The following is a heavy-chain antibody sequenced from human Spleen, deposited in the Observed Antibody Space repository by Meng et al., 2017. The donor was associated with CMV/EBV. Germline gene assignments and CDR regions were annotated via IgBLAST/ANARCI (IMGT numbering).Heavy chain of an antibody. J-gene: IGHJ3*02. Sequence: SSGYYYWNWIRQSPGKGLEWIGYIYDSANTYHNPSLKSRVTISVDTSERFSLKLTSMTAADTAVYYCARGISGDTSGYYGLAALDIWGQGTVVTVSS. V-gene: IGHV4-30-4*08. CDR1: SSGYYY. D-gene: IGHD3-22*01. CDR3: ARGISGDTSGYYGLAALDI. CDR2: IYDSANT.